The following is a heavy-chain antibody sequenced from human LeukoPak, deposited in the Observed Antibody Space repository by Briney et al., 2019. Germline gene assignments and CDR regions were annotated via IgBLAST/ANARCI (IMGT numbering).Heavy chain of an antibody. CDR2: IIPIFGTA. J-gene: IGHJ4*02. D-gene: IGHD3-22*01. Sequence: GAPVKVSCKASGGTFSSYAISWVRQAPGQGLEWMGGIIPIFGTANYAQKFQGRVTITADESTSTAYMELSSPRSEDTAVYYCARAGEGYYDSSGYYYDFDYWGQGTLVTASS. V-gene: IGHV1-69*13. CDR3: ARAGEGYYDSSGYYYDFDY. CDR1: GGTFSSYA.